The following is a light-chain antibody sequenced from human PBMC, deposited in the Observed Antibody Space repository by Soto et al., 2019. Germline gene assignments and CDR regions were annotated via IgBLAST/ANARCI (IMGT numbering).Light chain of an antibody. CDR3: QQYNNWPPRGT. Sequence: EIVMTQSPATLSVSQGERATLSCRASQSVSSNLAWYQQKPGQAPRLLIYGASTRATGIPARFSGSGSGTEFTLTISSLQSEDFAVYYCQQYNNWPPRGTFGQGTKV. CDR2: GAS. CDR1: QSVSSN. J-gene: IGKJ1*01. V-gene: IGKV3-15*01.